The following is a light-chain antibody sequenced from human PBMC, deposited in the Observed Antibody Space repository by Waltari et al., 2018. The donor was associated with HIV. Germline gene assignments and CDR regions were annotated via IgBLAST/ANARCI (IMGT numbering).Light chain of an antibody. CDR3: TSYTSTPITTGVV. CDR1: STDVVIHDSNY. Sequence: QSALTQPASVTGSPGQSITISCTGISTDVVIHDSNYVSWYQSHPGKVPKLLIYAVSSRPSGVVPRFCVSKSGSTAFLTISGLQPEDEAIYYCTSYTSTPITTGVVFGGGTQLTVL. J-gene: IGLJ2*01. CDR2: AVS. V-gene: IGLV2-14*03.